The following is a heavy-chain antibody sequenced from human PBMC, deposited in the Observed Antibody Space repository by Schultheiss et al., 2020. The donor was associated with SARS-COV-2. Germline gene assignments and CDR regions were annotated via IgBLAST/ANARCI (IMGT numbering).Heavy chain of an antibody. V-gene: IGHV4-4*07. Sequence: SQTLSLTCTVSGGSISTYYWSWVRQPADKGLEWIGRFHTSGTTNYNPSLKSRVTISVDTSKNQFSLKLSSVTAADTAVYYCARLGDTAVAVEPYWGQGTLVTVSS. CDR1: GGSISTYY. CDR3: ARLGDTAVAVEPY. J-gene: IGHJ4*02. D-gene: IGHD5-18*01. CDR2: FHTSGTT.